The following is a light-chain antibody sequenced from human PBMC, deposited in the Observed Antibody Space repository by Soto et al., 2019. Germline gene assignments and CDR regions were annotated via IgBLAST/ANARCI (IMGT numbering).Light chain of an antibody. V-gene: IGKV3-20*01. CDR1: QSVSHKY. Sequence: IVLTQSPGTLSLSPGERATLSCRASQSVSHKYLAWYQQEPGQAPRLLIHGVSIRATGIPDRFSGSGSGTDFTLSSIRLEPEDFALYYCQLYCGSPWTFGQGTKVEIK. J-gene: IGKJ1*01. CDR3: QLYCGSPWT. CDR2: GVS.